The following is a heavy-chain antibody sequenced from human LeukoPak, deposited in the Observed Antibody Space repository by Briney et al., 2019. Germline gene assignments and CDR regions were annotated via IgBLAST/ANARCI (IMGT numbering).Heavy chain of an antibody. V-gene: IGHV4-34*01. CDR1: GGSFSGYY. J-gene: IGHJ4*02. Sequence: SETLSLTCAVYGGSFSGYYWSWIRQPPGKGLEWIGEINHSGSTNYNPSLKSRVTISVDTSKNQFSLKLSSVTAADTAVYYCARGTGYSSGWSQAYWGQGTLVTVPS. CDR3: ARGTGYSSGWSQAY. D-gene: IGHD6-19*01. CDR2: INHSGST.